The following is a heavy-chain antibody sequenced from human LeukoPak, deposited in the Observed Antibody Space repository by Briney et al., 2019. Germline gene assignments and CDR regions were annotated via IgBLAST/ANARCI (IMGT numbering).Heavy chain of an antibody. D-gene: IGHD1-26*01. J-gene: IGHJ4*02. CDR1: GFTFSSYE. CDR2: INSDGSST. CDR3: ARESSVGAHKAFDY. V-gene: IGHV3-74*01. Sequence: GGSLRLSCAASGFTFSSYEMNWVRQAPGKGLVGVSRINSDGSSTSYADSVKGRFTISRDDAKNTLYLQMNSLRAEDTAVYYCARESSVGAHKAFDYWGQGTLVTVSS.